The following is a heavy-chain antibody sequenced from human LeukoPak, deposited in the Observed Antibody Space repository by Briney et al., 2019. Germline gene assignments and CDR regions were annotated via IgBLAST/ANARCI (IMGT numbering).Heavy chain of an antibody. CDR3: ARDRDTYYYDSSGYYLPAY. CDR1: GYTFTSYY. J-gene: IGHJ4*02. CDR2: INPSGGST. Sequence: ASVKVSCKASGYTFTSYYMHWVRQAPGQGLEWMGIINPSGGSTSYAQKFQGRVTMTRDTSTSTVYMELSSLRSEDTAVYYCARDRDTYYYDSSGYYLPAYWGQGTLVTVSS. D-gene: IGHD3-22*01. V-gene: IGHV1-46*01.